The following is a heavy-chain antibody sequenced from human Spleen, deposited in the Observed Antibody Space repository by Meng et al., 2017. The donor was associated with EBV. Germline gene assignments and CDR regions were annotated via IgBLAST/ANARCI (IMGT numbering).Heavy chain of an antibody. Sequence: QVQLQESGPGLVKPSQTLSLTCSVSDGSISSGSYYCSWIRQAPGKGLEWIGYIYHSGTVYYNPSLKSRVSLLLDMSKNQFSVKLTSVTAADTAVYYCARVSVQWLRFDSWGQGTLVTVSS. CDR3: ARVSVQWLRFDS. J-gene: IGHJ5*01. D-gene: IGHD6-19*01. CDR2: IYHSGTV. V-gene: IGHV4-30-4*01. CDR1: DGSISSGSYY.